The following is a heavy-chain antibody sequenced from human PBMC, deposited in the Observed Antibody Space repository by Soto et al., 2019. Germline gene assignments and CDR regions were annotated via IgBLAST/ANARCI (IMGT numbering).Heavy chain of an antibody. CDR3: ARAGNWGYPFDAFDI. CDR1: GGSISSSNW. Sequence: SETLSLTCAVSGGSISSSNWWSWVRQPPGKGLEWIGEIYHSGSTNYNPSLKSRVTISVDKSKNQFSLELSSVTAADTAVYYCARAGNWGYPFDAFDIWGQGTMVTXSS. CDR2: IYHSGST. J-gene: IGHJ3*02. V-gene: IGHV4-4*02. D-gene: IGHD7-27*01.